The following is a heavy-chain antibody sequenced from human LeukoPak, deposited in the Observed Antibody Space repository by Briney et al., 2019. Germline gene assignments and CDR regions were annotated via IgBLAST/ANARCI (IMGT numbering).Heavy chain of an antibody. CDR1: GGTFSSYA. CDR2: IIPIFGTA. Sequence: VASVKVSCTASGGTFSSYAISWVRQAPGQGLEWMGGIIPIFGTANYAQKFQGRVTITADESTSTAYMELSSLRSEDTAVYYCARDGAGATYAFDIWGQGTMVTVSS. D-gene: IGHD1-26*01. V-gene: IGHV1-69*01. J-gene: IGHJ3*02. CDR3: ARDGAGATYAFDI.